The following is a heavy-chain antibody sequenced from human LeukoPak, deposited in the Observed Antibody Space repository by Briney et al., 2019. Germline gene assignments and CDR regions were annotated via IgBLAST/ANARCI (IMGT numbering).Heavy chain of an antibody. CDR1: GGTFSSYA. CDR3: ARVMVRGVLYYYGMDV. J-gene: IGHJ6*02. Sequence: SVKVSCKASGGTFSSYAISWVRQAPGQGLEWMGRIIPILGVANYAQKFQGRVTITADKSTSTAYMELSSLRSEDTAVYYCARVMVRGVLYYYGMDVWGQGTTVTVSS. CDR2: IIPILGVA. V-gene: IGHV1-69*04. D-gene: IGHD3-10*01.